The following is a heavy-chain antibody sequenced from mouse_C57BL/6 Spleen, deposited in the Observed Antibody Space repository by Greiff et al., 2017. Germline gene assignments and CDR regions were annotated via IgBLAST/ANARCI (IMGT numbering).Heavy chain of an antibody. D-gene: IGHD2-4*01. Sequence: VQLQQSGAELVKPGASVKLSCKAYGYTFTEYTIHWVKQRSGQGLEWIGWFYPGSGSIKYNEKFKDKATLTADKSSSTVYMELSRLTSEDSAVYFCARHAASYDYDGDYYAMDYWGQGTSVTVSS. CDR3: ARHAASYDYDGDYYAMDY. CDR2: FYPGSGSI. CDR1: GYTFTEYT. J-gene: IGHJ4*01. V-gene: IGHV1-62-2*01.